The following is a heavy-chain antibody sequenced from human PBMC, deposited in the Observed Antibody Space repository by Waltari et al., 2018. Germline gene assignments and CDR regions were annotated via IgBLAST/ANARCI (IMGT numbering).Heavy chain of an antibody. Sequence: QVQLQQWGAGLLKPSETLSLTCAVYGGSFSGYYWSWIRQPPGKGREWIGEINHSGSTNYKPSLKSRVTISVDTSKNQFSLKLSSVTAADTAVYYCARGLNVWALGIRGYYYYGMDVWGQGTTVTVSS. CDR1: GGSFSGYY. V-gene: IGHV4-34*01. J-gene: IGHJ6*02. CDR2: INHSGST. D-gene: IGHD7-27*01. CDR3: ARGLNVWALGIRGYYYYGMDV.